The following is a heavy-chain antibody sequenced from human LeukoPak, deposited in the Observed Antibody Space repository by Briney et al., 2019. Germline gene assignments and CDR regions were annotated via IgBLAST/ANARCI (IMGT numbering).Heavy chain of an antibody. CDR3: AQAGDCYNSDAFDI. Sequence: SGPTQAKLTKTLTQTCTFSGLSLPTRGMGVGWIRLPPGSALVWLILIYWNDDMRYSPSLKSRLTLTKDTSKSQVVLTLTNMDPVDTATYYCAQAGDCYNSDAFDIWGQGTMVTVSS. CDR1: GLSLPTRGMG. CDR2: IYWNDDM. D-gene: IGHD5-24*01. J-gene: IGHJ3*02. V-gene: IGHV2-5*01.